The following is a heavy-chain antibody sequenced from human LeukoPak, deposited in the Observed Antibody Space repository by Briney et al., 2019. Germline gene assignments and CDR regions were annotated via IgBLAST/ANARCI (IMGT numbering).Heavy chain of an antibody. J-gene: IGHJ4*02. Sequence: VASVKVSCKTSGYTFINYYIHWVRQAPGQGFECMGWINPRTGDTEYPQSFQGRVTLTRDTSITTTYMDLTTLRLDDAAVYYCARSGYRSGWASDYWGQGTLVTVSS. CDR1: GYTFINYY. V-gene: IGHV1-2*02. CDR3: ARSGYRSGWASDY. CDR2: INPRTGDT. D-gene: IGHD6-19*01.